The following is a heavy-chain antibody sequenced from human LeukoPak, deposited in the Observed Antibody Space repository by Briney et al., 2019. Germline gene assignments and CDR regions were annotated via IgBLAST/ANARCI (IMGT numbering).Heavy chain of an antibody. CDR3: AKDRCSNGVGCYYYYMDV. J-gene: IGHJ6*03. CDR2: IYSGGST. CDR1: GFTFSSYS. V-gene: IGHV3-NL1*01. D-gene: IGHD2-8*01. Sequence: GGSLRLSCAASGFTFSSYSMNWVRQAPGKGLEWVSIIYSGGSTFYADSVKGRFSISRDSSKNILYLQMNSLRAEDTAVYYCAKDRCSNGVGCYYYYMDVWGKGPRSPSP.